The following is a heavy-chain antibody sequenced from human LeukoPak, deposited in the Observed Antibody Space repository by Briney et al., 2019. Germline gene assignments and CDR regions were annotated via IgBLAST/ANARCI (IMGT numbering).Heavy chain of an antibody. CDR1: GFTVSSNY. V-gene: IGHV3-66*02. CDR3: ARTYGSGSYYRYSYYFDY. CDR2: IYSGGST. D-gene: IGHD3-10*01. J-gene: IGHJ4*02. Sequence: PGGSLRLSCAASGFTVSSNYVSWVRQAPGKGLEWVSVIYSGGSTYYADSVKGRFTISRDNSKNTLYLQMNSLRAEDTAVYYCARTYGSGSYYRYSYYFDYWGQGTLVTVSS.